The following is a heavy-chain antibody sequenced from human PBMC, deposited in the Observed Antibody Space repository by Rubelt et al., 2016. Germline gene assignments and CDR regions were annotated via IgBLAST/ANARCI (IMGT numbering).Heavy chain of an antibody. V-gene: IGHV4-59*01. Sequence: QVQLQESGPGLVKPSETLSLTCTVSGGSISSYCWSWIRQPPGKGLEWIGYIYSSGSTNYNPSLKSRVTISVDTSKNQFSLKLSSVTAADTAVYYCARRSDTAMVNWGQGTLVTVSS. J-gene: IGHJ4*02. CDR3: ARRSDTAMVN. D-gene: IGHD5-18*01. CDR2: IYSSGST. CDR1: GGSISSYC.